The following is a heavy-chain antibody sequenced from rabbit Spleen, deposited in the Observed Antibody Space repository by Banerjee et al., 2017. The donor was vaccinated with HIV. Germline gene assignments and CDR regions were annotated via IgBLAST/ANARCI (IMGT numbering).Heavy chain of an antibody. CDR2: IYAATSGAT. Sequence: QSLEESGGGLVKPGASLTLTCKASGFSLNSGYDMCWVRQAPGKGLEWIASIYAATSGATYSATWAKGRFTISKTSSTTVTLQMTSLTVADTATYFCARIGGLSGDGYVGDDFDLWGPGTLVTVS. CDR3: ARIGGLSGDGYVGDDFDL. D-gene: IGHD6-1*01. V-gene: IGHV1S40*01. J-gene: IGHJ4*01. CDR1: GFSLNSGYD.